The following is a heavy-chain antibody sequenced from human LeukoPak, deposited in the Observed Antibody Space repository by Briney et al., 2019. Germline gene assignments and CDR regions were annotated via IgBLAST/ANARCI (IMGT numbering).Heavy chain of an antibody. J-gene: IGHJ4*02. CDR1: GYTFIGYY. V-gene: IGHV1-2*02. D-gene: IGHD6-13*01. Sequence: ASVKVSCKASGYTFIGYYMHWVRQAPGQGLEWMGWINPNSGGTNYAQKFQGRVTMTRDTSISTAYMELSRLRSDDTAVYYCARTSPGIAAAGGPVDYWGQGTLVTVSS. CDR3: ARTSPGIAAAGGPVDY. CDR2: INPNSGGT.